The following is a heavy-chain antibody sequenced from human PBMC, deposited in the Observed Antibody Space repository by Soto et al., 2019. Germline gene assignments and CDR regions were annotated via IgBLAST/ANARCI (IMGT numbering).Heavy chain of an antibody. CDR3: AGEGLGSSSPDYYYYMDV. CDR2: INPSGGST. CDR1: GYTFTSYY. Sequence: QVQLVQSGAEVKKPGASVKVSCKASGYTFTSYYMHWVRQAPGQGLEWMGIINPSGGSTSYAQKFQGRVTMTRDTSTSTVDMELSSLRSEDTAVYYCAGEGLGSSSPDYYYYMDVWGKGTTVTVSS. V-gene: IGHV1-46*03. D-gene: IGHD6-6*01. J-gene: IGHJ6*03.